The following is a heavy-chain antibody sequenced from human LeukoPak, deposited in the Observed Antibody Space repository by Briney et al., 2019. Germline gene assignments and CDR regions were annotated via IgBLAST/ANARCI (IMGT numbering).Heavy chain of an antibody. J-gene: IGHJ4*02. V-gene: IGHV4-59*01. CDR2: IYYSGST. CDR1: GGSISSYY. Sequence: LETLSLTCTVSGGSISSYYWSWIRQPPGKGLEWIGYIYYSGSTNYNPSLKSRVTISVDTSKNQFSLKLSSVTAADTAVYYCAKRIAAAGTAFGYWGQGALVTVSS. CDR3: AKRIAAAGTAFGY. D-gene: IGHD6-13*01.